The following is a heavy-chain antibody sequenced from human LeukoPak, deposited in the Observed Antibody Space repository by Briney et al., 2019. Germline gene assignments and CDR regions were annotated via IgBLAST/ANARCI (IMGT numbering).Heavy chain of an antibody. V-gene: IGHV3-48*01. CDR2: ISSSSSTI. D-gene: IGHD3-10*01. J-gene: IGHJ4*02. Sequence: PGGSLRLSCAASGFTFSSYSMNWVRQAPGKGLEWVSYISSSSSTIYYADSVKGRFTISRDNAKNSLYLQMNSLRAEDTAVYYCARGRLARGHYFDYWGQGTLVTVSS. CDR1: GFTFSSYS. CDR3: ARGRLARGHYFDY.